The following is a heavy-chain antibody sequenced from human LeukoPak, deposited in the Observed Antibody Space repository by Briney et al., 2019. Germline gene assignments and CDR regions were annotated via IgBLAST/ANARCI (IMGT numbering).Heavy chain of an antibody. V-gene: IGHV4-34*01. CDR1: GGSISSYY. Sequence: PSETLSLTCTVSGGSISSYYWSWIRQPPGKGLEWIGEINHSGSTNYNPSLKSRVTISVDTSKNQFSLKLSSVTAADTAVYYCARGPPRYTNYYYYMDVWGKGTTVTVSS. J-gene: IGHJ6*03. D-gene: IGHD2-2*02. CDR2: INHSGST. CDR3: ARGPPRYTNYYYYMDV.